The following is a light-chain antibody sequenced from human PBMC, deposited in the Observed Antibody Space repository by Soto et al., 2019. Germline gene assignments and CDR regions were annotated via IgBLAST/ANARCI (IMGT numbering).Light chain of an antibody. J-gene: IGKJ2*01. CDR2: GAS. CDR1: QSISSNY. CDR3: QHYGSSPYT. V-gene: IGKV3-20*01. Sequence: EIVLTQSSGTLSWSAGERATLSCRASQSISSNYLAWYQQKPGQAPRPLIYGASSRATGIPDRFSGSGSATDFTLTISRLEPEDFAVYYWQHYGSSPYTFGQGTKLEIK.